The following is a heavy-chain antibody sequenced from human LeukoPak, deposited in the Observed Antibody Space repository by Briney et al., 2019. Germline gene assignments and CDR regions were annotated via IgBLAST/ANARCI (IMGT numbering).Heavy chain of an antibody. CDR1: GFTFSSYA. V-gene: IGHV3-30-3*01. CDR2: ISYDGSNK. D-gene: IGHD5-24*01. CDR3: ARDRVMATLYYFDY. J-gene: IGHJ4*02. Sequence: PGGSLRLSCAASGFTFSSYAMHWVRQAPGKGLEWVAVISYDGSNKYYADSLKGRFTISRDNSKNTLYLQMNSLRAEDTAVYYCARDRVMATLYYFDYWGQGTLVTVSS.